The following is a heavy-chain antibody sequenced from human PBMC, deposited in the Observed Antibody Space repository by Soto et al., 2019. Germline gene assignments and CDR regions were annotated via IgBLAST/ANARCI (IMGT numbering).Heavy chain of an antibody. D-gene: IGHD2-15*01. CDR3: AHRIYGLDD. CDR2: IKSKANNYAT. Sequence: GGSLRLSCAASGFTFSASGVHWVRQASGKGLEWVGRIKSKANNYATTYAASVKGRFILSRDDSKNTAYLQMNSLKTEDTAMYFCAHRIYGLDDWGQGALVTVSS. V-gene: IGHV3-73*01. CDR1: GFTFSASG. J-gene: IGHJ4*02.